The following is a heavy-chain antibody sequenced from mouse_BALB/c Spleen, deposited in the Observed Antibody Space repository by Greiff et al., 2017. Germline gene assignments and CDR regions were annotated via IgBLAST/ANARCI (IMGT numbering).Heavy chain of an antibody. J-gene: IGHJ4*01. Sequence: EVQVVESGGGLVKPGGSLKLSCAASGFTFSSYAMSWVRQSPEKRLEWVAEISSGGSYTYYPDTVTGRFTISRDNAKNTLYLEMSSLRSEDTAMYYCARNSPHYAMDYWGQGTSVTVSS. CDR3: ARNSPHYAMDY. CDR2: ISSGGSYT. CDR1: GFTFSSYA. V-gene: IGHV5-9-4*01.